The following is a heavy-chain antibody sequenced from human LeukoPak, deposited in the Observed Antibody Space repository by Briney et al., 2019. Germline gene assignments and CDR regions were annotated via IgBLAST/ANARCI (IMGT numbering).Heavy chain of an antibody. CDR1: GYTFTGYY. CDR2: MNPNSGGT. V-gene: IGHV1-2*02. Sequence: ASVKVSFKTSGYTFTGYYMHWVRQAPGQGLEWMGWMNPNSGGTNYAQKFQGRVTMTRDTSISTAYMELSRLRSDDTAVYYCASPARWLQAAAYGMDVWGQGTTVTVSS. D-gene: IGHD5-24*01. J-gene: IGHJ6*02. CDR3: ASPARWLQAAAYGMDV.